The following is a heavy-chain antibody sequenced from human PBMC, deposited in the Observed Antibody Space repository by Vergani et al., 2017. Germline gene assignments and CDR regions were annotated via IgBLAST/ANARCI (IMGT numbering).Heavy chain of an antibody. D-gene: IGHD4-17*01. CDR2: INHSGST. Sequence: VQLLESGGGLVQPGGSLRLSCAASGFTFSSYAMSWVRQAPGKGLEWIGEINHSGSTNYNPSLKSRVTISVDTSKNQFSLKLSSVTAADTAVYYCARGGADYGDYFIDYWGQGTLVTVSS. CDR3: ARGGADYGDYFIDY. V-gene: IGHV4-34*01. CDR1: GFTFSSYA. J-gene: IGHJ4*02.